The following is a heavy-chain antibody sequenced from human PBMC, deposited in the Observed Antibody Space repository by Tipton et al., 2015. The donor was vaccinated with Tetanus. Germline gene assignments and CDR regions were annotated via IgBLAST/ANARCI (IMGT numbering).Heavy chain of an antibody. CDR2: IFPSGSDP. J-gene: IGHJ4*02. V-gene: IGHV5-51*01. D-gene: IGHD6-6*01. CDR3: ARRSVSARFDD. Sequence: QLVQSGAEVKKPGESLKISCKASGYDFSTYWIGWVRQMPGKGPEWMGMIFPSGSDPKYSPSFQGQVTMSVDKSISTAYLQLNNLKASDTATYYCARRSVSARFDDWGQGAQVTVSS. CDR1: GYDFSTYW.